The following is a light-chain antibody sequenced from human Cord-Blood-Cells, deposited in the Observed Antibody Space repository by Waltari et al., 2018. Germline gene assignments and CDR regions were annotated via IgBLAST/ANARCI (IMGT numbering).Light chain of an antibody. V-gene: IGLV2-11*01. Sequence: QSALTQPRSVSGSPGPSVPISSTGTSSDVGGYTYVSWYQQHPGKPPKLMIYDVSKRPSGVPDRFSGSKSGNTASLTISGLQAEDEADYYCCSYAGSYTFVVFGGGTKLTVL. CDR1: SSDVGGYTY. CDR3: CSYAGSYTFVV. J-gene: IGLJ2*01. CDR2: DVS.